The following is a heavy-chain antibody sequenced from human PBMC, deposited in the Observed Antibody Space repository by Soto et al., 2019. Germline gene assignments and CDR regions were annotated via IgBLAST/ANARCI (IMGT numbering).Heavy chain of an antibody. V-gene: IGHV4-31*03. Sequence: QVQLQESGPGLVKPSQTLSLTCTVSGGSISSGGYYWSWIRQHPGKGLEWIGYIYYSGSTYYNPFLKSRVTISVDTSKHQFSLKLSSVTAADTAVYYCARDRSGDDAFDIWGQGTMVTVSS. CDR3: ARDRSGDDAFDI. J-gene: IGHJ3*02. CDR1: GGSISSGGYY. CDR2: IYYSGST. D-gene: IGHD7-27*01.